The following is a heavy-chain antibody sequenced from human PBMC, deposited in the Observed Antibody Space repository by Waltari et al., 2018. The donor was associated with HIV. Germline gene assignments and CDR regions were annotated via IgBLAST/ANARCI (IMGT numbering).Heavy chain of an antibody. J-gene: IGHJ4*02. Sequence: QVQLVQSGAEVKKPGASVKVSCKASGYTFTSYGISWVRQATGQGLEWMGWISTYNGNTNDAQKLQGRVTMTTDTSTRTAYMELRSLRSDDTAVYYCARDPLTTVTTKPPDYWGQGTLVTVSS. V-gene: IGHV1-18*01. CDR3: ARDPLTTVTTKPPDY. CDR2: ISTYNGNT. D-gene: IGHD4-4*01. CDR1: GYTFTSYG.